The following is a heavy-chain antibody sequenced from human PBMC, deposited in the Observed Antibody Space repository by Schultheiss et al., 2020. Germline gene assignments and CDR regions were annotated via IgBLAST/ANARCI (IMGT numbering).Heavy chain of an antibody. CDR2: INPNSGGT. Sequence: ASVKVSFKASGSTFTGYYMHWVRQAPGQGLEWMGRINPNSGGTNYAQKFQGRVTMTRDTSISTAYMELSRLRSDDTAVYYCAREDIVLVVYDYWGQGTLVTFSS. V-gene: IGHV1-2*06. CDR3: AREDIVLVVYDY. J-gene: IGHJ4*02. CDR1: GSTFTGYY. D-gene: IGHD2-8*02.